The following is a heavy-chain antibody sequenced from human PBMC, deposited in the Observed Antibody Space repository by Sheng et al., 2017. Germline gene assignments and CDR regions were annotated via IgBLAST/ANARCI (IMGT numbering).Heavy chain of an antibody. J-gene: IGHJ6*02. Sequence: QVQLVQSGSEVKKPGSSVKVSCKASGGTSISTGISWVRQAPGQGLEWMGVILPMFSTTNYAHKFQGRVTITADEATTTVYMELSSLRSEDTAVYYCATWELESGYGAFSSNYYGMDVWDQGP. V-gene: IGHV1-69*01. CDR1: GGTSISTG. CDR2: ILPMFSTT. CDR3: ATWELESGYGAFSSNYYGMDV. D-gene: IGHD5-12*01.